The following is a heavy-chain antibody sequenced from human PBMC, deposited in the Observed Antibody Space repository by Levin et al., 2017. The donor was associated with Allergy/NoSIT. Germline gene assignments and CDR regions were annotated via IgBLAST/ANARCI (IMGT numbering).Heavy chain of an antibody. J-gene: IGHJ5*02. D-gene: IGHD2-2*01. V-gene: IGHV3-33*01. CDR3: ARDISGGLRICGSSSCWKGWLDP. Sequence: PGGSLRLSCVASGFTFSSSGMHWVRQAPGKGLEWLAIIWYDGSKQYYADSVKGRFTISRDKSKMYLQMDSLRAEDTAMYYCARDISGGLRICGSSSCWKGWLDPWGQGTLVTVSS. CDR1: GFTFSSSG. CDR2: IWYDGSKQ.